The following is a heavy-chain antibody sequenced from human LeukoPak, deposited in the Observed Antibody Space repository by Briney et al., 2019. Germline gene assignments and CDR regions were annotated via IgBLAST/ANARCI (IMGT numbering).Heavy chain of an antibody. CDR3: AKDRSIGTYYTFDH. CDR1: GFTFSNYG. CDR2: IRYDGSNK. D-gene: IGHD1-26*01. Sequence: PGGSLRLSCAASGFTFSNYGMHWVRQAPGKGLEWVAFIRYDGSNKYYADSVKGRFTISRDNSKNTLYLQMNSLRAEDTAVYYCAKDRSIGTYYTFDHWGQGTLVTVSS. V-gene: IGHV3-30*02. J-gene: IGHJ4*02.